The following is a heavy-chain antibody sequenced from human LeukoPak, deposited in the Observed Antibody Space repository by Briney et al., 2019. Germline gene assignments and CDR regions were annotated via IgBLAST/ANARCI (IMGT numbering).Heavy chain of an antibody. V-gene: IGHV7-4-1*02. CDR3: ARGIWTGPTGTVEGWFDP. Sequence: ASVKVSCKASGYTLSSYSMNWVRQAPGQGLQWMGWISTNTGNPTYAQGFTGRFVFSLDTSVSTAYLQISSLKAEDTAVYYCARGIWTGPTGTVEGWFDPWGQGTLVIVSS. J-gene: IGHJ5*02. D-gene: IGHD1-1*01. CDR2: ISTNTGNP. CDR1: GYTLSSYS.